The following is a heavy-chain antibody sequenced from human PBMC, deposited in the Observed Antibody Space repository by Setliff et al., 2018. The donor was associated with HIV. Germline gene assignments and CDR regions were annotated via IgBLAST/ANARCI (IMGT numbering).Heavy chain of an antibody. CDR3: ARDRGYYDSSGHRTGVFDI. J-gene: IGHJ3*02. V-gene: IGHV4-38-2*02. Sequence: PSETLSLTCTVSGHSIKNGYYWGWIRQSPGKGLEWIGSIFHTANMQYNPSLKSRVSISVDTSKNQFSLKLNSMTAADTALYYCARDRGYYDSSGHRTGVFDIWGQGTMVTVSS. CDR1: GHSIKNGYY. CDR2: IFHTANM. D-gene: IGHD3-22*01.